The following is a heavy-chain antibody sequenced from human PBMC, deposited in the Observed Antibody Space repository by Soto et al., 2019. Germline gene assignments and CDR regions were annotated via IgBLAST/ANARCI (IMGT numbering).Heavy chain of an antibody. V-gene: IGHV5-51*01. Sequence: GESLKISCKGSGYSFTSYWIGLVRPMPGKGLEWMWIIYPGDSDTSYSPSFQGQVTISADKSMSTAYLQWSSLKASDTAMYYCARQLPLYYDSTEDAFDIWGQGTMVTVSS. J-gene: IGHJ3*02. CDR1: GYSFTSYW. CDR2: IYPGDSDT. CDR3: ARQLPLYYDSTEDAFDI. D-gene: IGHD3-22*01.